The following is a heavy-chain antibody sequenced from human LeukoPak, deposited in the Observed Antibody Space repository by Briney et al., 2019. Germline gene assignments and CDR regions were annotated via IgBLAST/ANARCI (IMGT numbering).Heavy chain of an antibody. CDR2: TYYRSKWYS. CDR3: ARDAATTGWYTFDY. Sequence: SQTLSLTCAISGDSVSSINGAWNWVRQSPSRGLEWLGRTYYRSKWYSDYAVPIQGRMSINPDTSKNQFTLHLFSVTPDDTAVYYCARDAATTGWYTFDYWGRGTRVTVSS. V-gene: IGHV6-1*01. D-gene: IGHD6-19*01. CDR1: GDSVSSINGA. J-gene: IGHJ4*02.